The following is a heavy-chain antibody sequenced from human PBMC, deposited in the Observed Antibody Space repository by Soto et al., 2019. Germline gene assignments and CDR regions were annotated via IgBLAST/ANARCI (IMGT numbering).Heavy chain of an antibody. J-gene: IGHJ5*02. CDR2: ISGSGGSR. CDR1: GFTFSSYA. Sequence: EVQLLESGGGLVQPGGSLRLSCAASGFTFSSYAMSWVRQVPGKGLEWVSTISGSGGSRYYADSVEGRFTISRDNFKNTLYRKMNSLRAEDTAAYYCAKAIRQAGSGLDAWGQGTLVTVSS. V-gene: IGHV3-23*01. D-gene: IGHD6-19*01. CDR3: AKAIRQAGSGLDA.